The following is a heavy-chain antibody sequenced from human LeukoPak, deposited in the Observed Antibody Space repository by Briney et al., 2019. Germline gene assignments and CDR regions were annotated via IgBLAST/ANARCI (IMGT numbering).Heavy chain of an antibody. V-gene: IGHV3-64*01. J-gene: IGHJ5*02. Sequence: GGSLRLSCAGSGFTFSSYAMHWVRQAPGKGLEYVSGISSKGTSTYHANSVKGRFTISRDNSKNSLYLQMNSLRAEDTAVYYCARDNRYCSGGSCLNNWFDPWGQGTLVTVSS. D-gene: IGHD2-15*01. CDR3: ARDNRYCSGGSCLNNWFDP. CDR2: ISSKGTST. CDR1: GFTFSSYA.